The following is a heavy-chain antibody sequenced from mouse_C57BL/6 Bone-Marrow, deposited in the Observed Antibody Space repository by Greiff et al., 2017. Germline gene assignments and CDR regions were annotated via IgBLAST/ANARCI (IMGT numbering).Heavy chain of an antibody. V-gene: IGHV1-53*01. D-gene: IGHD1-1*01. J-gene: IGHJ1*03. Sequence: QVQLQQPGTELVKPGASVKLSCKASGYTFTSYWMHWVKQRPGQGLEWIGNINPNNGGSNYNEKFKNKATLTVDKSSSTTYMQLSSLTSEDSSVYLCARSGVCGSSLYWYFDVWGTGTTVTVSS. CDR3: ARSGVCGSSLYWYFDV. CDR2: INPNNGGS. CDR1: GYTFTSYW.